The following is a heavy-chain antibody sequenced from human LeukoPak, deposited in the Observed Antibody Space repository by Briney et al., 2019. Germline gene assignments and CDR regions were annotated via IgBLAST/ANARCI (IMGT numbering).Heavy chain of an antibody. CDR2: IYYSGST. V-gene: IGHV4-30-4*08. CDR3: ASLYGSGSYSKLDY. Sequence: PSETLSLTSTVSGGSISSGDYYWSWIRQPPGKGLEWIGYIYYSGSTYYNPSLKSRVAISVDTSKNQFSLKLSSVTAADTAVYYCASLYGSGSYSKLDYWGQGTLVTVSS. D-gene: IGHD3-10*01. CDR1: GGSISSGDYY. J-gene: IGHJ4*02.